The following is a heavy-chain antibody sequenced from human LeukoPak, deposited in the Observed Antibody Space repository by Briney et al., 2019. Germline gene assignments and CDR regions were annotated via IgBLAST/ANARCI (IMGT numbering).Heavy chain of an antibody. J-gene: IGHJ4*02. D-gene: IGHD6-19*01. V-gene: IGHV3-23*01. CDR3: AKVRGYSSGWFPGELDY. CDR1: GFTFSSYA. Sequence: GGSLRLSCAASGFTFSSYAMSWVRRAPGKGLEWVSAISGSGGSTYYADSVKGRFTISRDNSKNTLYLQMNSLRAEDAAVYYCAKVRGYSSGWFPGELDYWGQGTLVTVSS. CDR2: ISGSGGST.